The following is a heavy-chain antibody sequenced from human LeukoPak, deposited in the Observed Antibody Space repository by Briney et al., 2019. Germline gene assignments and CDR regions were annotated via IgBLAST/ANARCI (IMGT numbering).Heavy chain of an antibody. J-gene: IGHJ4*02. CDR3: AGRPPPSVSAMVTSSFDY. D-gene: IGHD5-18*01. CDR2: INHSGST. V-gene: IGHV4-34*01. Sequence: ASETLSLTCAVYGGSFSVYYWSWIRQPPGKGLEWIGEINHSGSTNYNPSLKSRVTISVDTSKNQFSLKLSSVTAADTAVYYCAGRPPPSVSAMVTSSFDYWGQGTLVTVSS. CDR1: GGSFSVYY.